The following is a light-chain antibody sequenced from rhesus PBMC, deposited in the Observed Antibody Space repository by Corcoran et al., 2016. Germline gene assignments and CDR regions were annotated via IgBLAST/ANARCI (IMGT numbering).Light chain of an antibody. J-gene: IGKJ2*01. CDR1: QSVSSY. CDR2: GAS. CDR3: LQSSNWPYS. Sequence: EIVMTQSPATLALSPGERATLSCRASQSVSSYLAWYQQKPGQAPRLLIYGASSWATGIPDRFRGCGYVTECTLTISSLEPEDVGVYFCLQSSNWPYSCGQGTKVEIK. V-gene: IGKV3-24*04.